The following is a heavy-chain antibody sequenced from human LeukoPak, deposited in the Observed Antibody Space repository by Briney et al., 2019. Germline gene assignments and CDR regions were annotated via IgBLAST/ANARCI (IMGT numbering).Heavy chain of an antibody. Sequence: SETLSLTCTVSGGSISSYYWSWIRRPPGKGLEWIGYIYYSGSTYYNPSLKSRVTISVDTSKNQFSLKLNSVTAADTAVYYCARYYGDYYFDSWGQGTLVTVSS. CDR3: ARYYGDYYFDS. V-gene: IGHV4-59*08. D-gene: IGHD4-17*01. J-gene: IGHJ4*02. CDR2: IYYSGST. CDR1: GGSISSYY.